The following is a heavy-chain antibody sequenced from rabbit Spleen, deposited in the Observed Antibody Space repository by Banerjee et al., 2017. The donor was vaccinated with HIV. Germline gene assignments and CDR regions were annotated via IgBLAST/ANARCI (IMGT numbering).Heavy chain of an antibody. J-gene: IGHJ4*01. D-gene: IGHD1-1*01. CDR1: GFDLTTYY. V-gene: IGHV1S7*01. CDR2: IYGDKGRP. Sequence: QLEESGGGLVKPGASLTLTCTASGFDLTTYYMNWVRQAPGKGLEWIGSIYGDKGRPYYASWVSGRFTISSDNAQNTVDLQMNSLTAADTATYFCARDLDGVIGWNFGWWGPGTLVTVS. CDR3: ARDLDGVIGWNFGW.